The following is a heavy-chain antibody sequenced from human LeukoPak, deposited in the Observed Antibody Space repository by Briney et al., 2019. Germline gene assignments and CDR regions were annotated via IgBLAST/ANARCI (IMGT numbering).Heavy chain of an antibody. D-gene: IGHD5-18*01. J-gene: IGHJ4*02. V-gene: IGHV3-11*01. CDR2: ISSSGITI. CDR3: ARVPDGYLNRLFDY. Sequence: GSLRLSCAASGFTFSDYYMSWIRQAPGKGLEWVSYISSSGITIYYADPVKGRFTLSRDNAKNSLYLQMNSLRAEDTAVYYCARVPDGYLNRLFDYWGQGTLVTVSS. CDR1: GFTFSDYY.